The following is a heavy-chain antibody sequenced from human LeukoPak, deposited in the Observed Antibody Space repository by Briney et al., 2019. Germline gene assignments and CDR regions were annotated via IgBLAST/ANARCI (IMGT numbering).Heavy chain of an antibody. D-gene: IGHD3-22*01. Sequence: GGSLRLSCAASGFTFSSYSRNWVRQAPGKGLEWVSSISSSSSYIYYADSVKGRFTISRDNAKNSLYLQMNSLRAEDTAVYYCARDYDSSGYTGAFDIWGQGTLVTVSS. CDR2: ISSSSSYI. J-gene: IGHJ3*02. CDR3: ARDYDSSGYTGAFDI. V-gene: IGHV3-21*01. CDR1: GFTFSSYS.